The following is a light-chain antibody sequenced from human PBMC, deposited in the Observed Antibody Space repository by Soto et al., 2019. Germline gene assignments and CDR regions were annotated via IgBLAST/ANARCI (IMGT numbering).Light chain of an antibody. CDR1: SSNIGARFE. V-gene: IGLV1-40*01. CDR3: QSYDSSLSGSL. J-gene: IGLJ2*01. CDR2: GNN. Sequence: QSVLSQPPSVSGAPGQGVTISCTGSSSNIGARFEVNWYQQRPGTAPKLLVYGNNNRPSRVPDRFSGSKSGTSASLAITGLQAEDEAVYYCQSYDSSLSGSLFGGGTKLTVL.